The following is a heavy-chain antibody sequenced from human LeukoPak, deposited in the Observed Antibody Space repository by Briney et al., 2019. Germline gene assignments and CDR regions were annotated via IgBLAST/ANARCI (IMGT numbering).Heavy chain of an antibody. J-gene: IGHJ3*02. CDR2: ISGSGGST. Sequence: GGSLRLSCVASGFPFSSYWMTWVRQAPGKGLEWVSAISGSGGSTYYADSVKGRFTISRDNSKNTLYLQMNSLRAEDTAVYYCAKDLYSSSWYDAFDIWGQGTMVTVSS. D-gene: IGHD6-13*01. CDR1: GFPFSSYW. V-gene: IGHV3-23*01. CDR3: AKDLYSSSWYDAFDI.